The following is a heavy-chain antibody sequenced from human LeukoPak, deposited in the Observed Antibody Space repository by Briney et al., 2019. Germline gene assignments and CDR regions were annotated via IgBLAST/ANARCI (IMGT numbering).Heavy chain of an antibody. J-gene: IGHJ6*03. CDR1: GASISSYY. D-gene: IGHD3-22*01. CDR3: ARNMYYYDSSGPHYYYYYYMDV. Sequence: SETLSLTCTVSGASISSYYRSWIRQPPGRGLERLGNIYYSGSTNYNPSLKSRVTISVDTSKNQFSLKLSSVTAADTAVYYCARNMYYYDSSGPHYYYYYYMDVWGRGTTVTVSS. CDR2: IYYSGST. V-gene: IGHV4-59*01.